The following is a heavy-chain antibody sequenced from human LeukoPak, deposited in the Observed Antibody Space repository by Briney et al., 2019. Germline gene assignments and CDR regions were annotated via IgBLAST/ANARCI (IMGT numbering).Heavy chain of an antibody. CDR2: IIPILGIA. CDR3: ARDKAVAGTGYFDY. D-gene: IGHD6-19*01. J-gene: IGHJ4*02. CDR1: GGTFSSYA. V-gene: IGHV1-69*04. Sequence: ASVKVSCKASGGTFSSYAISWVRQAPGQGLEWMGRIIPILGIANYAQKFQGRVTITADKSTSTAYMELSSLRSEDTAVYYCARDKAVAGTGYFDYWGQGTLVTVSS.